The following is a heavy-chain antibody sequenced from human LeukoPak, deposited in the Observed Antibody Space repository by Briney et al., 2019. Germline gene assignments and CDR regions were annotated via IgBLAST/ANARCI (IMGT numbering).Heavy chain of an antibody. Sequence: SVKVSCTASGGPFSSYTISWVRQAPGPGLEWMGRIIPILGIANSAQKFHGRVTITADKSTTTAYMELSSLRSEDTAVYYCAGKDNWSLFDPWGQGTLVTVSS. CDR3: AGKDNWSLFDP. CDR1: GGPFSSYT. D-gene: IGHD1-20*01. V-gene: IGHV1-69*02. CDR2: IIPILGIA. J-gene: IGHJ5*02.